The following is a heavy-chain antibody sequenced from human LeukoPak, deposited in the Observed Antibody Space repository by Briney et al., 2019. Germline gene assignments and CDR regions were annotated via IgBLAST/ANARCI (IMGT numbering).Heavy chain of an antibody. D-gene: IGHD3-22*01. CDR2: ISGSGGST. J-gene: IGHJ6*03. V-gene: IGHV3-23*01. CDR3: AKADRGGDPDYYDSSGYSGYYYMDV. Sequence: LPGGSLRLSCAASGFTFSSYAMSWVRQAPGKGLEWDSAISGSGGSTYYADSVKGRFTISRDNSKNTLYLQMNSLRAEDTAVYYCAKADRGGDPDYYDSSGYSGYYYMDVWGKGTAVTVSS. CDR1: GFTFSSYA.